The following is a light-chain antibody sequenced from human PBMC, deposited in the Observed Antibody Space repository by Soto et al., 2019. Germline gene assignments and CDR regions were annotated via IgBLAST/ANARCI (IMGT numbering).Light chain of an antibody. Sequence: QSVLTQPPSVSGAPGQRVTISCTGSSSNIGPAYDVHWYQQLPGTAPKLLIYGNNNRPSGVPDRFSGSKSGTSASLAITGLQAEDEADYYCQSYDTSLSGSIVFGGGTKLTFL. CDR1: SSNIGPAYD. V-gene: IGLV1-40*01. J-gene: IGLJ2*01. CDR3: QSYDTSLSGSIV. CDR2: GNN.